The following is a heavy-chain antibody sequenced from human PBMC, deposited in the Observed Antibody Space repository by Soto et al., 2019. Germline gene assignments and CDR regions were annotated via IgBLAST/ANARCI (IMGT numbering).Heavy chain of an antibody. CDR2: IYPGDSDT. CDR1: GYNFTSYC. Sequence: PGESLKISRKGSGYNFTSYCIGWMRQMPGKGLEWMGIIYPGDSDTRYSPSFQGQVTISADRSISTAYLQWSSLKASDTAMYYCARQSLDGDFSDYWGQGTLVTVSS. D-gene: IGHD3-16*01. V-gene: IGHV5-51*01. CDR3: ARQSLDGDFSDY. J-gene: IGHJ4*02.